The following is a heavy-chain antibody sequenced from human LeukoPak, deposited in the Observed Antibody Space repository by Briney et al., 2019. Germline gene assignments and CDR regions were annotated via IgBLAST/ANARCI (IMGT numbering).Heavy chain of an antibody. CDR2: ISSSSSYI. D-gene: IGHD3-22*01. J-gene: IGHJ4*02. V-gene: IGHV3-21*01. CDR3: ARTLSGYADY. Sequence: PGGSLRLSCAASGFTFSSYSMNWVRQAPGKGLEWVSSISSSSSYIYYADSVKGRFTISRDNAKNTVYLQMNSLRAEDTAVYYCARTLSGYADYWGQGTLVTVSS. CDR1: GFTFSSYS.